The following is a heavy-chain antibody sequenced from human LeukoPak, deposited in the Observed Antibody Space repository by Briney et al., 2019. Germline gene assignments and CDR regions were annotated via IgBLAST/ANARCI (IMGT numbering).Heavy chain of an antibody. V-gene: IGHV1-8*01. CDR1: GYTFTSYD. CDR3: ARGPDILTGYYLGDFDY. D-gene: IGHD3-9*01. Sequence: ASVKVSCKASGYTFTSYDINWVRQATGQGLEWMEWMNPNSGNTGYAQKFQGRVTMTRNTSISTAYMELSSLRSEDTAVYYCARGPDILTGYYLGDFDYWGQGTLVTVSS. J-gene: IGHJ4*02. CDR2: MNPNSGNT.